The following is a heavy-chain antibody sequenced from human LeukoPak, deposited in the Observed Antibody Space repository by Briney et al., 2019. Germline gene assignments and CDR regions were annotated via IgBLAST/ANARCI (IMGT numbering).Heavy chain of an antibody. J-gene: IGHJ4*02. D-gene: IGHD2-21*02. CDR2: INPSGGST. Sequence: ASVKVSCKASGYTFTSYYMHWVRQAPGQGLEWMGIINPSGGSTSYAQKFQGRVTMTRDTSISTAYMELSRLRSDDTAVYYCARGVTGFDYWGQGTLVTVSS. CDR3: ARGVTGFDY. V-gene: IGHV1-46*01. CDR1: GYTFTSYY.